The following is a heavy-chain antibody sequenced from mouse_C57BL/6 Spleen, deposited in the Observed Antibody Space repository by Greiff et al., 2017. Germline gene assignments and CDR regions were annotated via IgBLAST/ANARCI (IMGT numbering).Heavy chain of an antibody. CDR2: IYPGSGST. CDR1: GYTFTSYW. V-gene: IGHV1-55*01. CDR3: ARWVRQCYSMDD. D-gene: IGHD2-14*01. Sequence: VQLQQPGAELVKPGASVKMSCKASGYTFTSYWITWVKQRPGQGLEWIGDIYPGSGSTNYNEKFKSKATLTVDTSSTPAYMQLISLTSEDSAVYYCARWVRQCYSMDDWGQGTSVTVSS. J-gene: IGHJ4*01.